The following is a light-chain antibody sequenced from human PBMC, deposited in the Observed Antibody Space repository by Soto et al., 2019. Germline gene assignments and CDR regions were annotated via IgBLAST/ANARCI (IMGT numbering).Light chain of an antibody. V-gene: IGLV2-8*01. CDR1: SSDVGGYDY. Sequence: QSVLTQPPSASGSPGQSVTISCTGTSSDVGGYDYVSWHQQHPGTAPKVIIYEVSKRPSGVPDRFSGSKSGNTASLTVSGLQAEDEADYYCSSYAGSNNYVFGIGTKLTVL. J-gene: IGLJ1*01. CDR3: SSYAGSNNYV. CDR2: EVS.